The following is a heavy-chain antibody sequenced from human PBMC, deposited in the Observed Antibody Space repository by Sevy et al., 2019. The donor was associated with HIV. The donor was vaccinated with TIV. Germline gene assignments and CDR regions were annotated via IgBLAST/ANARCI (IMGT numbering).Heavy chain of an antibody. V-gene: IGHV3-23*01. Sequence: GGSLRLSCAASGFTFRNYVMNWVRQPPGKGLQWVSVISDGGGTTYYADSVKGRFTISRDDSKSTLYLQMNSLRVEDTAVYFCAKRVAGALAALDIWGQWTMVTVS. J-gene: IGHJ3*02. CDR1: GFTFRNYV. D-gene: IGHD3-10*01. CDR3: AKRVAGALAALDI. CDR2: ISDGGGTT.